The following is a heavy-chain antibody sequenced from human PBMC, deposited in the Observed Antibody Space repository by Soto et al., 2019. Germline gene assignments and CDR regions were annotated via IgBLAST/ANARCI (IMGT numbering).Heavy chain of an antibody. V-gene: IGHV1-18*01. J-gene: IGHJ4*02. Sequence: QVHLVQSGVEVKKPGASVKVSCKASGYNFINYGITWVRQAPGQGLEWMGWIRVNNGNTNYAQNLQGRVTMTTDTSTSIAYMVLRSMRSDATAVYYCVIDLDGSGSYYTGYWGPGTLVTVSS. CDR1: GYNFINYG. D-gene: IGHD3-10*01. CDR2: IRVNNGNT. CDR3: VIDLDGSGSYYTGY.